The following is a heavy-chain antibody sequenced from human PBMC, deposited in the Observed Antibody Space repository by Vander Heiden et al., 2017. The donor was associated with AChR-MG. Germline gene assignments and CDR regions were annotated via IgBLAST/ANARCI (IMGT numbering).Heavy chain of an antibody. Sequence: VPLVHSGAEVIKPGECLKISCKGSGYSFTSYWPGWVRQMPGKGLEWMGIIYPHDSDTKYSPSFQGQVTISADKSISTAYLQWRSLKASDTAMYYCVRQVTVAGYLAYWGQGTLVTVSS. CDR2: IYPHDSDT. CDR1: GYSFTSYW. D-gene: IGHD6-19*01. V-gene: IGHV5-51*01. J-gene: IGHJ4*02. CDR3: VRQVTVAGYLAY.